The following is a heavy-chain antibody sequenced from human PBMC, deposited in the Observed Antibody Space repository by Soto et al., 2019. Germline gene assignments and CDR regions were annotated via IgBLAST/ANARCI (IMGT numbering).Heavy chain of an antibody. CDR2: INPNSGGT. CDR3: AREAPRARPDYDFWCGYYTARYYFYD. J-gene: IGHJ4*02. Sequence: GASVKVSCKDSGYTFTGYAVHWLRQAPGQGLEWMGWINPNSGGTNYAQKFQGRVTMTRDTSISTAYMELSRLRSDDTAVYYCAREAPRARPDYDFWCGYYTARYYFYDSGQGTPDPASS. CDR1: GYTFTGYA. D-gene: IGHD3-3*01. V-gene: IGHV1-2*02.